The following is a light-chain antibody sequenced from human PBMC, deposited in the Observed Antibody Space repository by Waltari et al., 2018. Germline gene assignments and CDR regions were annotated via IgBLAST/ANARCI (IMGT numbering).Light chain of an antibody. Sequence: QSALTQPASVSGSPGQSITISCTGTSGDVGAYKSVSWYHQHPGKPPTLMIFDVSNRPSGVSTRFSGSKSGNTASLTISGLQAEDEAVYHCSSYTSSSSRLFGGGTKVTVL. V-gene: IGLV2-14*03. CDR1: SGDVGAYKS. CDR3: SSYTSSSSRL. CDR2: DVS. J-gene: IGLJ3*02.